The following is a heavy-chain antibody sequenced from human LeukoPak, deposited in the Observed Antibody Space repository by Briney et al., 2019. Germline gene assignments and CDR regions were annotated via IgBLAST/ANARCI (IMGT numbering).Heavy chain of an antibody. CDR2: ISGSGGST. Sequence: GGSLRLSCAASGFTFSSYAMSWVRQAPGKGLEWVSAISGSGGSTYYADSAKGRFTISRDNSKNTLYLQMNSLRAEDTAVYYCAKDSSGWIDYFDYWGQGTLVTVSS. CDR3: AKDSSGWIDYFDY. CDR1: GFTFSSYA. V-gene: IGHV3-23*01. J-gene: IGHJ4*02. D-gene: IGHD6-19*01.